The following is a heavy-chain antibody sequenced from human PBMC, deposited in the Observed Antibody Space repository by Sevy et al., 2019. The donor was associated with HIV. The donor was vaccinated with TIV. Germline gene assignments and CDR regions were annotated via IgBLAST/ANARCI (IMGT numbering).Heavy chain of an antibody. J-gene: IGHJ6*02. CDR1: GFTFSSYG. Sequence: GGSLRLSCAASGFTFSSYGMHWVRQAPGKGLEWVAFIRYDGSNKYYVDSVKGRFTISRDNSKNTLYLQMNSLRAEDTAVYYCAKDSVTGTIYNYYYYGMDVWGQGTTVTVSS. CDR3: AKDSVTGTIYNYYYYGMDV. V-gene: IGHV3-30*02. CDR2: IRYDGSNK. D-gene: IGHD1-7*01.